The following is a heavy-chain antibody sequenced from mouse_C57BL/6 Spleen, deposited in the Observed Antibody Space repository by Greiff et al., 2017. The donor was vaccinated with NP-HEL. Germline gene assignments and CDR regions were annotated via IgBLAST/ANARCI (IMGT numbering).Heavy chain of an antibody. CDR3: ARWLEYYFDY. Sequence: VQLQQSGAELVMPGASVKLSCKASGYTFTSYWMHWVKQRPGQGLEWIGEIDPSDSYTNYNQKFKGKSTLTVDKSSSTAYMQLSSLTSEDSAVYYCARWLEYYFDYWGQGTTLTVSS. V-gene: IGHV1-69*01. CDR1: GYTFTSYW. J-gene: IGHJ2*01. CDR2: IDPSDSYT. D-gene: IGHD2-2*01.